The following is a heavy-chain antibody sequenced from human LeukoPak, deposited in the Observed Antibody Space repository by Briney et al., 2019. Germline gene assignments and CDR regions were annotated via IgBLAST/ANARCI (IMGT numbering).Heavy chain of an antibody. V-gene: IGHV3-30*03. CDR1: GFTFSSYG. CDR3: TRVGYIDEGIDY. Sequence: GGSLRLSCAASGFTFSSYGMHWVRQAPGKGLEWVAVISYDGSNKYYADSVKGRFTISRDNSKNTLYLQMNSLRAEDTAIYYCTRVGYIDEGIDYWGQGTLVTVSS. CDR2: ISYDGSNK. D-gene: IGHD5-24*01. J-gene: IGHJ4*02.